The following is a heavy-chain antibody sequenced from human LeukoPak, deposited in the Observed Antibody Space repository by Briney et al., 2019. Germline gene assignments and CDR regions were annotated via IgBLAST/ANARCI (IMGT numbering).Heavy chain of an antibody. V-gene: IGHV4-39*07. Sequence: SETLSLTCTVSGGSISSSSYYWGWIRQPPGKGLEWIGSIYYSGSTYYNPSLKSRVTISVDTSKNQFSLKLSSVTAADTAVYYCAREFVGYDYVWGSLPGFEYWGQGTLVTVSS. J-gene: IGHJ4*02. CDR3: AREFVGYDYVWGSLPGFEY. CDR1: GGSISSSSYY. D-gene: IGHD3-16*01. CDR2: IYYSGST.